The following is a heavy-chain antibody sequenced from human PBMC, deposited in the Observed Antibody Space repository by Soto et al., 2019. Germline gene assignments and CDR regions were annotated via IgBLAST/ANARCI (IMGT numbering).Heavy chain of an antibody. CDR1: GGSISSSD. CDR2: IYYSGST. D-gene: IGHD3-3*01. Sequence: PSETLSLTCTVPGGSISSSDWSWIRQPPGKGLEWIGYIYYSGSTNYNPSLKSRVTISVDTSKNQFSLKLSSVTAADTAVYYCARGTTAIWSGYFYYYYMDVWGKGTTVTVSS. V-gene: IGHV4-59*01. J-gene: IGHJ6*03. CDR3: ARGTTAIWSGYFYYYYMDV.